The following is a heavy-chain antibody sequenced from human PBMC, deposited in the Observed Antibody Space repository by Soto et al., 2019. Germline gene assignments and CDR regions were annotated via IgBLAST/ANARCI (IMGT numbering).Heavy chain of an antibody. D-gene: IGHD2-15*01. J-gene: IGHJ4*02. CDR2: IYHTEST. V-gene: IGHV4-38-2*01. CDR1: GHSISSGFYY. Sequence: SETLSLTCAVSGHSISSGFYYWGWVRPPPGKGLEWIGSIYHTESTYYNPTLKSRVTMSVDTSKNQLSLKLSSMTAADTAVYFCARYGYGYSAGFFDYWGQGTQVTVSS. CDR3: ARYGYGYSAGFFDY.